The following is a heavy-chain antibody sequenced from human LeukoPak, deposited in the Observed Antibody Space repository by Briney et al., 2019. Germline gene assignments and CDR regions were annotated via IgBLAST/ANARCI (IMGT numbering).Heavy chain of an antibody. CDR3: VTEPGYCTGGRCYGGWFDP. D-gene: IGHD2-15*01. J-gene: IGHJ5*02. V-gene: IGHV4-34*01. Sequence: AAETLSLTCAVHGGPLSGYFWSWICQPPGTGNGLEWIGEINHSGNTNYNPSLKSRVTISVDTSKNQFSLKLSSVTAADTAVYYCVTEPGYCTGGRCYGGWFDPWGQGTLVTVSS. CDR1: GGPLSGYF. CDR2: INHSGNT.